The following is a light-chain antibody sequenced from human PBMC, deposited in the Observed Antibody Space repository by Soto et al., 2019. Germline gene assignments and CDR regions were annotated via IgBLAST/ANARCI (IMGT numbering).Light chain of an antibody. CDR1: QSISSW. J-gene: IGKJ3*01. V-gene: IGKV1-5*03. CDR2: KAS. Sequence: DIQMTQSPSTLSASVGDRVTITCRASQSISSWLAWYQQKPGKAPKLLIYKASSLESGVPSRFSGSGSGTEFTLTISSLQPDDFATEYCQQPRFTFGPGTKVDIK. CDR3: QQPRFT.